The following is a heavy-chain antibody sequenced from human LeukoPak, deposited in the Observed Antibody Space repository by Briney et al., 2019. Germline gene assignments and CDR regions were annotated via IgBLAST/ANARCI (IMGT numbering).Heavy chain of an antibody. CDR2: IFETRRT. Sequence: SETLSLTCAVSGASITSHYWSWIRQPPGKGLEWIGYIFETRRTNYSPYFKSRVTISADTSKNQFSLRLSSVTAADTAVYYCARGGWGDASWSGRAINWVDPWGQGTLVTVSS. J-gene: IGHJ5*02. CDR1: GASITSHY. CDR3: ARGGWGDASWSGRAINWVDP. D-gene: IGHD3-3*01. V-gene: IGHV4-59*11.